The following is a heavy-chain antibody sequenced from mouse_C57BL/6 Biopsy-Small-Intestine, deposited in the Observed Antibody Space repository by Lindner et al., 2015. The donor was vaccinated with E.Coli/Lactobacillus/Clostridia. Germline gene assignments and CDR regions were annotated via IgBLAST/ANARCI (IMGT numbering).Heavy chain of an antibody. CDR2: INPNGGGT. D-gene: IGHD6-1*01. V-gene: IGHV1-72*04. Sequence: SVKVSCKASGYTFTDYYIHWVRQAPGQGLEWMGWINPNGGGTNYAQKFQGRVTMTRDTSISTAYMELSRLTSDDTAMYFCVRDVSISSVATTAFDPWGQGTLVTVSS. CDR3: VRDVSISSVATTAFDP. CDR1: GYTFTDYY. J-gene: IGHJ4*01.